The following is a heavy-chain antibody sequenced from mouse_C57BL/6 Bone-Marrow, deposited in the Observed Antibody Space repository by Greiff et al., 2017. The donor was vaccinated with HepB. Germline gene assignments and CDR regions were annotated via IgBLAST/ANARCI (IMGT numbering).Heavy chain of an antibody. CDR3: ARSVITTVVATPWFDY. J-gene: IGHJ2*01. CDR2: INPGSGGT. V-gene: IGHV1-54*01. Sequence: QVQLQQSGAELVRPGTSVKVSCKASGYAFTNYLIEWVKQRPGQGLEWIGVINPGSGGTNYNEKFKGKATLTADKSSSTAYMQHSSLTSEDSAVYFCARSVITTVVATPWFDYWGQGTTLTVSS. D-gene: IGHD1-1*01. CDR1: GYAFTNYL.